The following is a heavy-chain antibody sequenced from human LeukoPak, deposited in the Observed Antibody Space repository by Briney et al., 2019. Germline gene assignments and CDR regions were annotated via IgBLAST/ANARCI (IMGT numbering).Heavy chain of an antibody. CDR2: IYYDGST. CDR3: ARQAAYGGRDY. V-gene: IGHV4-38-2*01. Sequence: SDTLSLTCAVSGYSISSGYYWGWIRQPPGKGLESIGSIYYDGSTYYNPSLNSRVTISIDTSNNQFSLNLSSVSAADTAVYYYARQAAYGGRDYWGQGTLVIVSS. CDR1: GYSISSGYY. J-gene: IGHJ4*02. D-gene: IGHD4-23*01.